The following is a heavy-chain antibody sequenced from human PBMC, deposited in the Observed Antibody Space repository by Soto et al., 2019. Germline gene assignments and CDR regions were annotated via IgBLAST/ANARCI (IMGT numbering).Heavy chain of an antibody. J-gene: IGHJ4*02. CDR1: GYTFTSYG. CDR3: ARVGYFDSDGFPRPYDY. V-gene: IGHV1-18*01. D-gene: IGHD5-18*01. Sequence: ASVKVSCKASGYTFTSYGISWVRHAPGQGLEWMGWISAYNGNTNYAQKLQGRVTMTTDTSTSTADMELRSLRSDDTAVYYCARVGYFDSDGFPRPYDYWGQGTLVTVSS. CDR2: ISAYNGNT.